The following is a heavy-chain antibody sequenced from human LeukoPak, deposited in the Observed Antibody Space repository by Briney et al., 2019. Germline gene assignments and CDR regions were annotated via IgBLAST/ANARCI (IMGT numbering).Heavy chain of an antibody. V-gene: IGHV4-4*07. CDR1: GGSINFYY. Sequence: SETLSLTCTVSGGSINFYYWSWIRQPAGKGLEWIGRIYSTGSTNYSPSLKSRVTMSVDKSKNQFSLKLSSVTAADTAVYYCARVGYSGYEQDTDYWGQGTLVTVSS. J-gene: IGHJ4*02. CDR2: IYSTGST. D-gene: IGHD5-12*01. CDR3: ARVGYSGYEQDTDY.